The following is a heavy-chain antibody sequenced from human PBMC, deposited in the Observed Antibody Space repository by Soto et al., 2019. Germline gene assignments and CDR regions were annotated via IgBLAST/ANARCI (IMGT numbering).Heavy chain of an antibody. CDR3: ARGGITIFGVVITHMGDE. CDR1: GYTFTGYY. CDR2: INPNSGGT. J-gene: IGHJ4*02. D-gene: IGHD3-3*01. V-gene: IGHV1-2*04. Sequence: KVSCKASGYTFTGYYMHWVRQAPGQGLEWMGWINPNSGGTNYAQKFQGWVTMTRDTSISTAYMELSRLRSDDTAVYYCARGGITIFGVVITHMGDEWAQGTPVTVSS.